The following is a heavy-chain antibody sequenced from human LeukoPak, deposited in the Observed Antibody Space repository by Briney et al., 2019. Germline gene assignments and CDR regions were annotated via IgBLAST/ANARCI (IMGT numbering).Heavy chain of an antibody. D-gene: IGHD3-3*01. V-gene: IGHV4-59*12. CDR2: IYYSGST. J-gene: IGHJ3*02. CDR3: ARGRSYYDFWSGYSFPFAFDI. CDR1: GGSISSYY. Sequence: SETLSLTCTASGGSISSYYWSWIRQPPGKGLEWIGYIYYSGSTNYNLSLKSRVTISVDTSKNQFSLKLSSVTAADTAVYYCARGRSYYDFWSGYSFPFAFDIWGQGTMVTVSS.